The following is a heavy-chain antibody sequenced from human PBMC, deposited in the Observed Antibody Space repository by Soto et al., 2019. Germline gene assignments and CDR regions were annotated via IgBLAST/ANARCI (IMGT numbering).Heavy chain of an antibody. CDR2: IDPSDSYT. D-gene: IGHD6-13*01. J-gene: IGHJ6*02. Sequence: GESLKISCKGSGYSFTSYWISWVRQMPGKGLEWMGRIDPSDSYTNYSPSFQGHVTISADKSISTAYLQWSSLKASDTAMYYCARRIAAAGPKYYYYGMDVWGQGTTVTVSS. CDR3: ARRIAAAGPKYYYYGMDV. V-gene: IGHV5-10-1*01. CDR1: GYSFTSYW.